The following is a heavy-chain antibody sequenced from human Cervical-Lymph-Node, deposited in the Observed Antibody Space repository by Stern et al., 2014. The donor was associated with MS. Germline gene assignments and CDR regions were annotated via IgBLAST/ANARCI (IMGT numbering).Heavy chain of an antibody. CDR1: GFTFSSYS. Sequence: EVQLVESGGGLVKPGGSLRLSCAASGFTFSSYSMNWVRQAPGKGLEWVASISSGGSYISYAASLKGRFTISTDKAKTSLYLKMRSLRAEDTAVYYCSRGRGGNYRYYFDYWGQGTLVTVSS. CDR3: SRGRGGNYRYYFDY. J-gene: IGHJ4*02. D-gene: IGHD4-23*01. CDR2: ISSGGSYI. V-gene: IGHV3-21*02.